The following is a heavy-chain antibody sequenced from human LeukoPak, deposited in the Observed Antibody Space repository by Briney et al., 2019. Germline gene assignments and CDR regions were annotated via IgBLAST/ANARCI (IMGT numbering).Heavy chain of an antibody. J-gene: IGHJ4*02. V-gene: IGHV4-59*01. CDR1: GGSISGSY. D-gene: IGHD3-10*01. CDR3: ARHGSELWFGEPHYFDY. Sequence: PSETLSLTCAVSGGSISGSYWSWIRQPPGKGLEWIGYIFYTGSTKYNPSLKSRVTISVDTSKNQFSLKLSSVTAADTAVYYCARHGSELWFGEPHYFDYWGQGTLVTVSS. CDR2: IFYTGST.